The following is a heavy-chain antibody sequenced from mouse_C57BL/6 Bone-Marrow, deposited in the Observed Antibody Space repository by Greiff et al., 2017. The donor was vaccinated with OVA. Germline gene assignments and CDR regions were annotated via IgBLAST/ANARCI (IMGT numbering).Heavy chain of an antibody. Sequence: EVMLVESGGGLVQPGESLKLSCESNEYEFPSHDMSWVRKTPEKRLELVAAINSDGGSTYYPDTMERRFIISRDNTKKALYLQISSLRSEDTALYYCARHLRWLRVLYFDYWGQGTTLTVSS. D-gene: IGHD2-2*01. CDR2: INSDGGST. CDR3: ARHLRWLRVLYFDY. V-gene: IGHV5-2*03. J-gene: IGHJ2*01. CDR1: EYEFPSHD.